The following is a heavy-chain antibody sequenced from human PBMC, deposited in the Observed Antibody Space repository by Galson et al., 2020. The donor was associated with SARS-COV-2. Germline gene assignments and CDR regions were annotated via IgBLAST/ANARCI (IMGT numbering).Heavy chain of an antibody. CDR3: ARDGQSSSGWAFDY. V-gene: IGHV3-33*08. D-gene: IGHD6-19*01. CDR1: GFTVASRW. Sequence: GESLKISCAASGFTVASRWISWVRQAPGKGLEWVAQIYFDGSEKYYGDSVKGRFTISRDSSKNTVYLQMNNLRADDTAVYYCARDGQSSSGWAFDYWGQGTLLTVSS. J-gene: IGHJ4*02. CDR2: IYFDGSEK.